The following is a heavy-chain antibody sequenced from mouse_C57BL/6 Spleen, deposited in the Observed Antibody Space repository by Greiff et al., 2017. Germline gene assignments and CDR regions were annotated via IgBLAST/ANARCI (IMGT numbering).Heavy chain of an antibody. Sequence: EVQGVESGPELVKPGASVKMSCKASGYTFTDYNMHWVKQSHGKSLEWIGYINPNNGGTSYNQKFKGKATLTVNKSSSTAYMELRSLTSEDSAVCYCAMGYYFDYWGQGTTLTVSS. CDR2: INPNNGGT. J-gene: IGHJ2*01. V-gene: IGHV1-22*01. CDR3: AMGYYFDY. CDR1: GYTFTDYN.